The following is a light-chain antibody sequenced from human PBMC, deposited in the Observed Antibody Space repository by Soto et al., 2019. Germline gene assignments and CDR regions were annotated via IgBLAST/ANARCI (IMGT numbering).Light chain of an antibody. V-gene: IGLV4-60*03. CDR2: LEGSGSY. J-gene: IGLJ2*01. Sequence: QSVLTQSSSASASLGSSVKLTCTLSSGHSSYIITWHQQQPGKAPRYLMKLEGSGSYNKGSGVPDRFSGSSSGADRYLTISSLQSEDEADYYCETWDFNTHVFGGGTTLTVL. CDR1: SGHSSYI. CDR3: ETWDFNTHV.